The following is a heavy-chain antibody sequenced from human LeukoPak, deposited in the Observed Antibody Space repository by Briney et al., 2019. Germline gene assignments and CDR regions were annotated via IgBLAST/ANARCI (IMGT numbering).Heavy chain of an antibody. CDR1: GFTSSRHS. V-gene: IGHV3-23*01. J-gene: IGHJ4*02. CDR2: IGGSDGTT. Sequence: GGSLRLSCVTSGFTSSRHSMSWVRLAPGKGLEWVSAIGGSDGTTYYVDSVRGRFTISRDNSKDTLYLQMNSLRAEDTAVYYCAKRDSSGSYPYYFDSWGQGTLVTVSS. CDR3: AKRDSSGSYPYYFDS. D-gene: IGHD3-22*01.